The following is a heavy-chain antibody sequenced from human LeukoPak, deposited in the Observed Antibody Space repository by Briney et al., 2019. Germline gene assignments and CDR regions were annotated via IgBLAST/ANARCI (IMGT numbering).Heavy chain of an antibody. CDR3: ARATRGYSSGPIDC. J-gene: IGHJ4*02. CDR1: GGSISSGGYY. V-gene: IGHV4-61*08. CDR2: IYYSGST. D-gene: IGHD6-19*01. Sequence: SETLSLTCTVSGGSISSGGYYWSWIRQPPGKGLEWIGNIYYSGSTNYNPSLKSRITVSKDTSKNQFSLKLNSVTAADTAVYYCARATRGYSSGPIDCWGQGTLVTVSS.